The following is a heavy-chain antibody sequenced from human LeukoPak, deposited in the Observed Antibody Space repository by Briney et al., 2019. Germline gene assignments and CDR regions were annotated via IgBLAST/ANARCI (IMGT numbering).Heavy chain of an antibody. V-gene: IGHV3-23*01. J-gene: IGHJ5*02. Sequence: GGSLRLSCAASGFTFDKYAMSWVRQAPGKGLGGVSAISGSGTHTFFADSVKGRFSISRDNSKNTIFLQMSSLRAEDSAVYYCAKGEAVGTLVQNWFDPWGQGTLVTVSS. CDR3: AKGEAVGTLVQNWFDP. CDR2: ISGSGTHT. CDR1: GFTFDKYA. D-gene: IGHD6-13*01.